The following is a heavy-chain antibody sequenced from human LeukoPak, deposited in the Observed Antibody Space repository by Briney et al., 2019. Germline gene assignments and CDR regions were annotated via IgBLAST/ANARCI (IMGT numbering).Heavy chain of an antibody. Sequence: GGSLRLSCAASGFTFSSYAMSWVRQIPGKGLEWVSAISGSDAGTYYADSVKGRFTISRDNSKNTLYLQMNRLRAEDTAVYYCAKGSRGSCSRTYCYPFDYWGQGTLVTVSS. J-gene: IGHJ4*02. CDR2: ISGSDAGT. D-gene: IGHD2-2*01. CDR1: GFTFSSYA. V-gene: IGHV3-23*01. CDR3: AKGSRGSCSRTYCYPFDY.